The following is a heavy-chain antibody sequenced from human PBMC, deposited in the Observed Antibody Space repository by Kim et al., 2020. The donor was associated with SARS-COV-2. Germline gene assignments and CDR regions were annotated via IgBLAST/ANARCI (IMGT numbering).Heavy chain of an antibody. CDR2: INPSGGST. V-gene: IGHV1-46*03. J-gene: IGHJ5*02. CDR1: GYTFTSYY. D-gene: IGHD3-10*01. Sequence: ASVKVSCKASGYTFTSYYMHWVRQAPGQGLEWMGIINPSGGSTSYAQKFQGRVTMTRDTSTSTVYMELSSLRSEDTAVYYCARDGYPLVTMVRGVIAHWFDPWGQGTLVTVSS. CDR3: ARDGYPLVTMVRGVIAHWFDP.